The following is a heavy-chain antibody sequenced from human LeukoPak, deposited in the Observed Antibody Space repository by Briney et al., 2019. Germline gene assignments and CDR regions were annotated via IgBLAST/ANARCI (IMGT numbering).Heavy chain of an antibody. Sequence: PGGSLRLSCAASGFTFSSYAMSWVRQAPGTGREWVTAISGSGGRTYYADSVKGRFTISRDNSKNTLYLQMNSLRAEDTAVYYCAKSVKGTYYYYGMDVWGQGTTVTVSS. CDR3: AKSVKGTYYYYGMDV. CDR2: ISGSGGRT. CDR1: GFTFSSYA. J-gene: IGHJ6*02. D-gene: IGHD1-7*01. V-gene: IGHV3-23*01.